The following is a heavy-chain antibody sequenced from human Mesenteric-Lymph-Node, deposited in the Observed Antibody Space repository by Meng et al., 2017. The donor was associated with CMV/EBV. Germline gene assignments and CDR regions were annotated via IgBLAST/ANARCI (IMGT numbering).Heavy chain of an antibody. CDR1: GGSFSGYY. D-gene: IGHD6-19*01. CDR3: ARDRSSGWYDRIDAFDI. CDR2: INHSGST. V-gene: IGHV4-34*01. Sequence: SQTLSLTCAVYGGSFSGYYWSWIRQPPGKGLEWIGEINHSGSTNYNPSLKSRVTISVDTSKNQFSLKLSSVTAADTAVYYCARDRSSGWYDRIDAFDIWGQGTMVTVSS. J-gene: IGHJ3*02.